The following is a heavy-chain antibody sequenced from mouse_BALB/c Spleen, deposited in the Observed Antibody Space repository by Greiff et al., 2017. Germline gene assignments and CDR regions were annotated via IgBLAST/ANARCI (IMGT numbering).Heavy chain of an antibody. CDR1: GFTFSSYY. CDR3: ARHNDGYYVFAY. CDR2: INSNGGST. Sequence: EVKLQESGGGLVKLGGSLKLSCAASGFTFSSYYMSWVRQTPEKRLELVAAINSNGGSTYYPDTVKGRFTISRDNAKNTLYLQMSSLKSEDTALYYCARHNDGYYVFAYWGQGTLVTVSA. V-gene: IGHV5-6-2*01. D-gene: IGHD2-3*01. J-gene: IGHJ3*01.